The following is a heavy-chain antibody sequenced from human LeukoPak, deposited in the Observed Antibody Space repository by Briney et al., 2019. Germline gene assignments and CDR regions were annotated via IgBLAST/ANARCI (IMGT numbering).Heavy chain of an antibody. D-gene: IGHD5-18*01. Sequence: ASVKVSCKASGYTFTSHDINWVRQATGQGLEWMGWMSPNSGDTGYAQKFQGRVTMTRDTSTSTAYMELSSLRSEDTAVYYCARFPNTAMVMGLEYYYYGMDVWGQGTTVTVSS. CDR1: GYTFTSHD. J-gene: IGHJ6*02. CDR3: ARFPNTAMVMGLEYYYYGMDV. CDR2: MSPNSGDT. V-gene: IGHV1-8*01.